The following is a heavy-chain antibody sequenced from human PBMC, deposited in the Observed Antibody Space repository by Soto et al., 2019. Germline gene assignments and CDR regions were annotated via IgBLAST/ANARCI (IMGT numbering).Heavy chain of an antibody. Sequence: ASVKVSCKASGYTFTSYGISWVRQAPGQGLEWMGWISAYNGNTNYAQKLQGRVTMTTDTSTSTAYMELRSLSSDDTAVYYCARLRYFDWLSVYNWFDPWGQGTLVTVSS. D-gene: IGHD3-9*01. J-gene: IGHJ5*02. CDR2: ISAYNGNT. CDR1: GYTFTSYG. V-gene: IGHV1-18*01. CDR3: ARLRYFDWLSVYNWFDP.